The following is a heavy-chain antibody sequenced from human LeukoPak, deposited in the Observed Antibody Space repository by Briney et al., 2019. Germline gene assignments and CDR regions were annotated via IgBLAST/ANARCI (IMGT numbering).Heavy chain of an antibody. V-gene: IGHV4-39*07. CDR3: AREHIVVVPAAISWFDP. Sequence: PSETLSLTCTVSGGSISNSDYYWDWIRQPPGKGLEWIGSINYRGSTYYNPSLKSRVTISVDTSKNQFSLKLSSVTAADTAVYYCAREHIVVVPAAISWFDPWGQGTLVTVSS. D-gene: IGHD2-2*01. CDR2: INYRGST. CDR1: GGSISNSDYY. J-gene: IGHJ5*02.